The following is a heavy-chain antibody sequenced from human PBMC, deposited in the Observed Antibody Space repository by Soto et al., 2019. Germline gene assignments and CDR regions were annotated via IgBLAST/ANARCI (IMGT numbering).Heavy chain of an antibody. CDR1: GYTFTSYG. Sequence: AGSVKVSFKASGYTFTSYGISLVRQAPGQGLEWMGWISAYNGNTNYAQKLQGRVTMTTDTSTSTAYMELRSLRSDDTAVYYCARVYFDWFDYWGQGTLVTVSS. CDR3: ARVYFDWFDY. CDR2: ISAYNGNT. D-gene: IGHD3-9*01. J-gene: IGHJ4*02. V-gene: IGHV1-18*01.